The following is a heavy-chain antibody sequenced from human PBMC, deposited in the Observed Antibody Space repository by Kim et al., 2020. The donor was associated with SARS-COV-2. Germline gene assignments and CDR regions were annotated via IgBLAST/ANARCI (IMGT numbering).Heavy chain of an antibody. CDR3: ARTAYYNGMDV. D-gene: IGHD2-21*02. CDR1: GFTFSNYW. J-gene: IGHJ6*02. Sequence: GGSLRLSCAASGFTFSNYWMHWVRQAPGKGLVWVSRISSDVSGTWYADSVKGRFTISRDNAKNTLYLQMNSLRAEDTALYYCARTAYYNGMDVWGQGTTVTVSS. V-gene: IGHV3-74*01. CDR2: ISSDVSGT.